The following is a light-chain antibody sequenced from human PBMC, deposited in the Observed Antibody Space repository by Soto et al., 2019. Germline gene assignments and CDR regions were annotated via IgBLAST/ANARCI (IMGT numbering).Light chain of an antibody. CDR3: QQFGSSPGFT. CDR1: QSINNRY. V-gene: IGKV3-20*01. J-gene: IGKJ3*01. Sequence: DIVLTQSPGTLSLSPGERDTLSCRASQSINNRYLAWYQQKPGQAPRLLIYGASSRATGIPDRLIGSGSGTDFTLTISRLEPEDFAVYYCQQFGSSPGFTFGPGTKVDIK. CDR2: GAS.